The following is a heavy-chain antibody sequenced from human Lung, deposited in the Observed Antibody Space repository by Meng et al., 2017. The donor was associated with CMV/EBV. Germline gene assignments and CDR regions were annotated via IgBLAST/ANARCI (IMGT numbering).Heavy chain of an antibody. CDR1: GGSFSGYY. CDR2: INHSGST. V-gene: IGHV4-34*01. J-gene: IGHJ4*02. D-gene: IGHD3-3*01. Sequence: TXSLTXAVYGGSFSGYYWSWIRQPPGKGLEWIGEINHSGSTNYNPSLKSRVTISVDTSKNQFSLKLSSVTAADTAVYYCARATYYDFWSGYPYFDYWGQGXLVTVSS. CDR3: ARATYYDFWSGYPYFDY.